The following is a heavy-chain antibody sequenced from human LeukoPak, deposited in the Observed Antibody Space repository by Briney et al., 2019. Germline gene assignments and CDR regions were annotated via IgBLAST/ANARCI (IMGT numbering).Heavy chain of an antibody. CDR3: ARGIPGFSSWVH. D-gene: IGHD6-13*01. J-gene: IGHJ4*02. V-gene: IGHV1-8*01. Sequence: ASVKVSCKASGYTFTSYDINWMRQATGQGLEWMGWMNPNSGNTGYAQKFQGRVTMTRNTSISTAYMELSSLRSEDTAVYYCARGIPGFSSWVHWGQGTLVTVSS. CDR2: MNPNSGNT. CDR1: GYTFTSYD.